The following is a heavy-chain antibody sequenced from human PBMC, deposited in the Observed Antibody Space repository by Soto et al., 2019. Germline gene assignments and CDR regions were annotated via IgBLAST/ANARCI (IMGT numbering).Heavy chain of an antibody. Sequence: QVQLQESGPGLVKPSQTLSLTCTVSGGSISTGGYYWSRIRQHPGKDLEWIGYIYYTGSTFYNPSLKSRVTLSVDTSRNQFSLKLSSVTAADTAVYYCARWSGGQLATTNWFDPWGQGTLVTVSS. V-gene: IGHV4-31*03. J-gene: IGHJ5*02. CDR1: GGSISTGGYY. D-gene: IGHD1-1*01. CDR3: ARWSGGQLATTNWFDP. CDR2: IYYTGST.